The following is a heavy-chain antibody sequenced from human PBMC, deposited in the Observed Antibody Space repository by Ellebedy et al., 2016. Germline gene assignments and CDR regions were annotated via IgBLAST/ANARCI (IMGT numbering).Heavy chain of an antibody. CDR2: VNPNSGNT. J-gene: IGHJ6*02. CDR3: VRRIGALGV. Sequence: ASVKVSXKASRYTFTSYDINWVRQATGQGLEWMGWVNPNSGNTGYAQKFQGRVTMTRDTSISTAYMELTSLTSEDTAVYYCVRRIGALGVWGQGTTVTVSS. V-gene: IGHV1-8*01. CDR1: RYTFTSYD. D-gene: IGHD2/OR15-2a*01.